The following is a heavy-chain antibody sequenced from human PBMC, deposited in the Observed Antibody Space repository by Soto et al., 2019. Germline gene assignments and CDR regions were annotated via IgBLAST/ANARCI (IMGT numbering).Heavy chain of an antibody. CDR3: PRGVTGARGWFDP. CDR2: IYQSGST. D-gene: IGHD2-21*02. V-gene: IGHV4-4*02. CDR1: RGSISRSNW. J-gene: IGHJ5*02. Sequence: QVQLQESGPGLVKPSGTLSLTCGVSRGSISRSNWWSWVRQPPGKGLEWIGEIYQSGSTTYTPSPNIQATIPLENSKNQFPLNLTPETAATPAVYYCPRGVTGARGWFDPWGQGTLVTVSS.